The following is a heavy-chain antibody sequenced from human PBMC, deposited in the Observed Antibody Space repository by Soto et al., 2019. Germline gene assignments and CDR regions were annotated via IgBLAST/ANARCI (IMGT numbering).Heavy chain of an antibody. Sequence: GGSLRLSCAASGFTFDDYAMHWVRQAPGKGLEWVSGISWNSGSIGYADSVKGRFTISRDNAKNSLYLQMNSLRAEDTALYYCAKANSSGPYYFDYWGQGTLVTVSS. J-gene: IGHJ4*02. D-gene: IGHD6-19*01. CDR2: ISWNSGSI. CDR3: AKANSSGPYYFDY. V-gene: IGHV3-9*01. CDR1: GFTFDDYA.